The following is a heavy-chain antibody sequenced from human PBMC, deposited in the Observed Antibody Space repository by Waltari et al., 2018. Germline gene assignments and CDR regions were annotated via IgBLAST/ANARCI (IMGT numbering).Heavy chain of an antibody. Sequence: EVQLVESGGGLVPPGGSLKLSCAASGFTFRGSALHWVRQASGKGLEWLGHIRSKANNYATAYVASVKGRFTISRDDSKNTTYLQMNSLKIEDTAIYYCTRGSGTYSYWGQGTLVTVSS. J-gene: IGHJ4*02. V-gene: IGHV3-73*02. CDR3: TRGSGTYSY. CDR2: IRSKANNYAT. CDR1: GFTFRGSA. D-gene: IGHD1-26*01.